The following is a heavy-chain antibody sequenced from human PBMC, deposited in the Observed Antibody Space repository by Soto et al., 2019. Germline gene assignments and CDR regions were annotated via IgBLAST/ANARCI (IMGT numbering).Heavy chain of an antibody. V-gene: IGHV3-23*01. D-gene: IGHD2-15*01. J-gene: IGHJ4*02. Sequence: GGSLRLSCAASGFTFSSYAMSWVRQAPGKGLEWVSAISGSGGSTYYADSVKGRFTISKDNSKNTLYLQMNSLRAEDRAVYYCANDGRYCSGGSCYDYWGQGTMVTVSS. CDR1: GFTFSSYA. CDR2: ISGSGGST. CDR3: ANDGRYCSGGSCYDY.